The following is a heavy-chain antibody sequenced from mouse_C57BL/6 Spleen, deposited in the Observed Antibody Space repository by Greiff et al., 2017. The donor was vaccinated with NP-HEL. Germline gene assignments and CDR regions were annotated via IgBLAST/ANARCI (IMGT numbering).Heavy chain of an antibody. J-gene: IGHJ1*03. D-gene: IGHD4-1*01. V-gene: IGHV1-55*01. CDR2: IYPGSGST. Sequence: QVQLKQPGAELVKPGASVKMSCKASGYTFTSYWITWVKQRPGQGLEWIGDIYPGSGSTNYNEKFKSKATLTVDTSSSTAYMQLSSLTSEDSAVYYCASVWDWYFDVWGTGTTVTVSS. CDR1: GYTFTSYW. CDR3: ASVWDWYFDV.